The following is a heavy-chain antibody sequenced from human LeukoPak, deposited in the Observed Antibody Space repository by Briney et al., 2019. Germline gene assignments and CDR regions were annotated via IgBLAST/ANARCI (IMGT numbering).Heavy chain of an antibody. D-gene: IGHD2-2*01. CDR1: GASTSNYY. J-gene: IGHJ5*02. Sequence: PSETTSLTCTVSGASTSNYYWSWIRQPPGRGLEWIGYISYSGRTEYNPYLKSRVTISVDTSKNQFSLKLTSVTAADTAVYYCAREPSNYAAGYFDPWGQGALVTVSS. CDR2: ISYSGRT. V-gene: IGHV4-59*01. CDR3: AREPSNYAAGYFDP.